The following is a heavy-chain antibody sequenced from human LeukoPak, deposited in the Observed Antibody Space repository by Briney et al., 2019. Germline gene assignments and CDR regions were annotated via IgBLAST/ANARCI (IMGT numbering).Heavy chain of an antibody. D-gene: IGHD2-2*01. Sequence: GGSLRLSCAASGFTFSSYGMHWVRQAPGKGLKWVAVTSFDGSDNYYADSVKGRFTISRDNAKNTLYLQMNSLRAEDTAVYYCAKRNSWNCSSTSCQEWYYYYYMDVWGKGTTVTISS. CDR2: TSFDGSDN. J-gene: IGHJ6*03. V-gene: IGHV3-30*18. CDR3: AKRNSWNCSSTSCQEWYYYYYMDV. CDR1: GFTFSSYG.